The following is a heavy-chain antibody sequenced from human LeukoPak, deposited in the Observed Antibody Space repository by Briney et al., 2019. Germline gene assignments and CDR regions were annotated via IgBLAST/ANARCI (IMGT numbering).Heavy chain of an antibody. D-gene: IGHD2-15*01. Sequence: ASVKVSCKASGYTFTSYGIRWVRQAPGQGLEWMGWISAYNGNTNYAQKLQGRVTMTTDTSTSTAYMELRSLRSDDTAVYYCARMSCSGGSCYSGVYWGQGTLVTVSS. V-gene: IGHV1-18*01. CDR1: GYTFTSYG. CDR3: ARMSCSGGSCYSGVY. CDR2: ISAYNGNT. J-gene: IGHJ4*02.